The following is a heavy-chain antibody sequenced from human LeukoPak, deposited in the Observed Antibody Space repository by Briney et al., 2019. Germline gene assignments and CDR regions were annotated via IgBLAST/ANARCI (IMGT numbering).Heavy chain of an antibody. CDR2: ISGSGGST. CDR3: AKGLGYSYASYFDY. Sequence: GGSLRLSCAASGFTFSSYGMSWVRQAPGKGLEWVSAISGSGGSTYYADSVKGRFSISRDNSKNTLYLQMNSLRADDTAVYYCAKGLGYSYASYFDYWGRGTLVTVSS. J-gene: IGHJ4*02. CDR1: GFTFSSYG. D-gene: IGHD5-18*01. V-gene: IGHV3-23*01.